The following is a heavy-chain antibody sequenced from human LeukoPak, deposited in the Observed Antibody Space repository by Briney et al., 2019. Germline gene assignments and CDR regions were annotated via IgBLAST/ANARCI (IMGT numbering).Heavy chain of an antibody. J-gene: IGHJ5*02. Sequence: KSSQTQSLTCTVSGGSFSSGGYYWSWIRQHPGKGLEWMGYIYYSGSTYYNPSLKSRVTISVDTSKNQFSLKLSSVTAADTAVYYCARDPVVYGDYGGWFDPWGQGTLVTVSS. CDR1: GGSFSSGGYY. V-gene: IGHV4-31*03. D-gene: IGHD4-17*01. CDR2: IYYSGST. CDR3: ARDPVVYGDYGGWFDP.